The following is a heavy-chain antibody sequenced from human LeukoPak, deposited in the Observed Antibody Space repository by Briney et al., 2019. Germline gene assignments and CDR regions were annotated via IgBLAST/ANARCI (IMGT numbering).Heavy chain of an antibody. Sequence: SETLSLTCTVSGGSISSYYWSWIRQPPGKGLEWIGYIYTSGSTRYNPSLNSRVTISVDTSKNQFSLKLSSVTAADTAVYYCARRITYMDVWGNGTTVTASS. J-gene: IGHJ6*03. V-gene: IGHV4-4*08. CDR2: IYTSGST. CDR1: GGSISSYY. D-gene: IGHD3-10*01. CDR3: ARRITYMDV.